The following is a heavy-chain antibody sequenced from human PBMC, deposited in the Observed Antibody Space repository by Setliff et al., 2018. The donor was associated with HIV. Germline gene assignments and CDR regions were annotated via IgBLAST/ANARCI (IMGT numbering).Heavy chain of an antibody. J-gene: IGHJ6*03. V-gene: IGHV1-3*01. D-gene: IGHD2-8*01. CDR3: ARDKGCQFFFYYMDV. Sequence: GASVKVSCKASGYTFTSFAMHWVRQAPGQRLEWMGWINVGNGDTKFSQKFQGRVTITRDISASTVYLDLSRLRSEDTAVYSCARDKGCQFFFYYMDVWGKGTTVTVSS. CDR1: GYTFTSFA. CDR2: INVGNGDT.